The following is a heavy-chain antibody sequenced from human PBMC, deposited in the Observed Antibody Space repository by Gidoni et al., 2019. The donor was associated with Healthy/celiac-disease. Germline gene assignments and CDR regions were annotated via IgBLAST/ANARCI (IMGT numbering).Heavy chain of an antibody. D-gene: IGHD2-15*01. J-gene: IGHJ4*02. V-gene: IGHV3-30-3*01. CDR1: GFPFSSSA. CDR2: ISYDGSNK. Sequence: QVQLVESGGGVVQPGRSLRLSCAASGFPFSSSAMHWVRQAPGKGLEWVAVISYDGSNKYYADSVKGRFTISRDNSKNTLYLQMNSLRAEDTAVYYCARAVGEPCSGGSCYPGPDYWGQGTLVTVSS. CDR3: ARAVGEPCSGGSCYPGPDY.